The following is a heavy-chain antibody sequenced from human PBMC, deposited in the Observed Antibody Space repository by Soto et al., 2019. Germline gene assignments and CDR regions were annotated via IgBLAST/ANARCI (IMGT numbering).Heavy chain of an antibody. CDR1: GFTVSSNY. D-gene: IGHD2-15*01. J-gene: IGHJ6*02. CDR3: ARDVDGGSRYYYYFYGMDV. V-gene: IGHV3-53*01. Sequence: EVQLVESGGGLIQPGGSLRLSCAASGFTVSSNYMSWVRQAPGKGLEGVSVIYSGGSTYYANSVKGRFTTSRDNSKNTVYLQSNSLRAEDTAVYYCARDVDGGSRYYYYFYGMDVWGQGTTVTVSS. CDR2: IYSGGST.